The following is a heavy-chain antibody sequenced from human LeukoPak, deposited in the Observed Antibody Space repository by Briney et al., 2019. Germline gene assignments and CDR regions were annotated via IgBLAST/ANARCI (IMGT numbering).Heavy chain of an antibody. D-gene: IGHD2-15*01. CDR3: ARELPFDY. V-gene: IGHV3-74*01. CDR1: GFTFDDYA. Sequence: GGSLRLSCAASGFTFDDYAMHWVRQAPGKGLVWVSRIKSDGSRTDYADSVKGRFTISRDNAKNTLYLQMNSLRAEDTAVYYCARELPFDYWGQGTLVTVSS. CDR2: IKSDGSRT. J-gene: IGHJ4*02.